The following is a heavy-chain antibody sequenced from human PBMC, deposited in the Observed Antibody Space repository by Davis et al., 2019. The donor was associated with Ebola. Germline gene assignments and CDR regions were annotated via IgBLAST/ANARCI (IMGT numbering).Heavy chain of an antibody. D-gene: IGHD1-26*01. CDR2: INAGNGNT. V-gene: IGHV1-3*01. J-gene: IGHJ6*02. CDR3: ARDWVGATSLKYYYGIDV. Sequence: AASVKVSCKASGYTFTSYAMHWVRQAPGQRLEWMGWINAGNGNTKYSQKFQGRVTITRDTSASTAYMELSSLRSEDTAVYYCARDWVGATSLKYYYGIDVWGQGTTVTVSS. CDR1: GYTFTSYA.